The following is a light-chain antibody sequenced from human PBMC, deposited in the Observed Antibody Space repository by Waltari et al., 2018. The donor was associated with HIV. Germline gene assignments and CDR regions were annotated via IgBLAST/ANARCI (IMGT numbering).Light chain of an antibody. CDR2: LGS. J-gene: IGKJ4*01. Sequence: DIVMTQSPLSLPVTPGEPASISCRSSQSLLRGNGYNYLHWYLQKPGQSPQLLIYLGSNRASGVPDRFTGNGSGTYFTLKITRVEAEDVGVYFCMQALQTPTFGGGTKVEIK. CDR1: QSLLRGNGYNY. CDR3: MQALQTPT. V-gene: IGKV2-28*01.